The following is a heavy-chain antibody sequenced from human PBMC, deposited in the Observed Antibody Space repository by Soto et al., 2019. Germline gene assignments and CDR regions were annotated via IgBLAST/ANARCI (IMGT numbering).Heavy chain of an antibody. D-gene: IGHD1-26*01. CDR3: ATTSGTAYYYYGMDV. J-gene: IGHJ6*02. CDR1: GYSFTSYW. Sequence: GESLKISCKGSGYSFTSYWIGWVRQMPGKGLEWMGIIYPGDSDTRYSPSFQGQVTISADKSISTAYLQWSSLKASDTAMYYCATTSGTAYYYYGMDVWGQGTTVTVSS. CDR2: IYPGDSDT. V-gene: IGHV5-51*01.